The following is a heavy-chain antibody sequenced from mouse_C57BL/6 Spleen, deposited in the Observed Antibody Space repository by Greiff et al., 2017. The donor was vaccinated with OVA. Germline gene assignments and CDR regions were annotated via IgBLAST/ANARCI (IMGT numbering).Heavy chain of an antibody. J-gene: IGHJ4*01. V-gene: IGHV1-26*01. D-gene: IGHD4-1*01. Sequence: VQLQQSGPELVKPGASVKISCKASGYTFTDYYMNWVKQSHGKSLEWIGDINPNNGGTSYNQKFKGKATLTVDKSSSTAYMELRSLTSEDSAVYYCARRTGNYAMDYWGQGTSVTVSS. CDR3: ARRTGNYAMDY. CDR1: GYTFTDYY. CDR2: INPNNGGT.